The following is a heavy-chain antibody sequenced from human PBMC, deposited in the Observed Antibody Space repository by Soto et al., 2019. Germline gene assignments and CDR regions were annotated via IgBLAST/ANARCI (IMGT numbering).Heavy chain of an antibody. V-gene: IGHV1-18*01. Sequence: QVQLVQSGAEVKTPGASVKVSCQASGYSFSSYGITWVRQAPGQGLEWLGWISAYNGATNYAQTLQDRVTVTTDTSSSTAYMELRSLRLDDTAVYYCARRSMRREPAARYYFALDVWGQGTALTVSS. CDR2: ISAYNGAT. CDR3: ARRSMRREPAARYYFALDV. CDR1: GYSFSSYG. D-gene: IGHD1-26*01. J-gene: IGHJ6*02.